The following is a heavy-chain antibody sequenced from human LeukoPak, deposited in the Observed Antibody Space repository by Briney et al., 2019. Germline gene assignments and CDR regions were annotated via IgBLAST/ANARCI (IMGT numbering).Heavy chain of an antibody. D-gene: IGHD6-13*01. Sequence: PGGSLRLSCAASGFTFSSYGMHWVRQAPGKELEWVAVISYDGRNKYYADSVKGRFTISRDNSKNTLYLQMNSLRVEDTAVYYCASHWAQQLVSDYWGQGTLVTVSS. CDR2: ISYDGRNK. V-gene: IGHV3-30*03. CDR1: GFTFSSYG. CDR3: ASHWAQQLVSDY. J-gene: IGHJ4*02.